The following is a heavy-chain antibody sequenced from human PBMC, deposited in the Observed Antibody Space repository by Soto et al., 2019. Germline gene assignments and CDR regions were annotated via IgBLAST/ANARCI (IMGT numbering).Heavy chain of an antibody. Sequence: GDLRLSSAASGVTFSSYEMNWVRQAPGKGLEWVSYLSSSGSTIYYAGSVKGRFTNPRDNANNSLSLQMNSLRAEDMGVYYCARGRTIAARPSAYGTDVWGQGSKGTVS. CDR3: ARGRTIAARPSAYGTDV. V-gene: IGHV3-48*03. CDR1: GVTFSSYE. D-gene: IGHD6-6*01. J-gene: IGHJ6*02. CDR2: LSSSGSTI.